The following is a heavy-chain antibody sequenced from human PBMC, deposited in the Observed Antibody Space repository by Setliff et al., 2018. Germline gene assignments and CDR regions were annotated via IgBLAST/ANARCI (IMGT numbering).Heavy chain of an antibody. CDR1: EYTFISYD. Sequence: ASVKVSCKASEYTFISYDINWVRRATGQGLEWMGWMNPNSGNTDYAQKFQGRVTMTRNTSTSTAYMELSSLRSEDTAVYYCARGRHSSGWPNNWFDPWGQGTLVTVSS. CDR2: MNPNSGNT. CDR3: ARGRHSSGWPNNWFDP. D-gene: IGHD6-19*01. V-gene: IGHV1-8*02. J-gene: IGHJ5*02.